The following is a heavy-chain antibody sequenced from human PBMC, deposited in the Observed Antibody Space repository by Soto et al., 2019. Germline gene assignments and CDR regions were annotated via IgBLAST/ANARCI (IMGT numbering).Heavy chain of an antibody. D-gene: IGHD6-13*01. CDR2: ISGSGRYT. J-gene: IGHJ6*02. V-gene: IGHV3-23*04. CDR3: AKDPASERMQPDYGMDV. Sequence: DVQLVESGGDLVQPGGSLRLSCAASGFTFDSCVMSWVRQAPGKGLEWLSLISGSGRYTDYADSVKGRFIISRDNSKHRLYLQVNSLRVEDTAVYYCAKDPASERMQPDYGMDVWGHGNTVTVSS. CDR1: GFTFDSCV.